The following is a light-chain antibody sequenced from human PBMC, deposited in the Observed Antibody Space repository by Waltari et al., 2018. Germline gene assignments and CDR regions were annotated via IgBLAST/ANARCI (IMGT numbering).Light chain of an antibody. CDR3: QHYESLPVT. Sequence: EIVLTQSPGTLSLSPGERATLSCRARQSISKYLAWYQQKPGQAPRLLSYHASRRAAGIPDRFSGSGYGTDFSLTISRLEPEDFAVYYCQHYESLPVTFGQGTKVEIK. CDR1: QSISKY. J-gene: IGKJ1*01. CDR2: HAS. V-gene: IGKV3-20*01.